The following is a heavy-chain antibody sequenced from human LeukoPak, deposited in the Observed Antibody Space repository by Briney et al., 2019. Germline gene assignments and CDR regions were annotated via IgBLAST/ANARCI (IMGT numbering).Heavy chain of an antibody. Sequence: GSLRLSCAASGFTFSSYGMSWVRQAPGKGLEWVSAISGSGGSTYYADSVKGRFTISRDNSKNTLYLQMNSLTAEDTAVYYCARHVWFGEHNGHENWFDPWGQGTLVIVSS. CDR1: GFTFSSYG. CDR2: ISGSGGST. D-gene: IGHD3-10*01. CDR3: ARHVWFGEHNGHENWFDP. J-gene: IGHJ5*02. V-gene: IGHV3-23*01.